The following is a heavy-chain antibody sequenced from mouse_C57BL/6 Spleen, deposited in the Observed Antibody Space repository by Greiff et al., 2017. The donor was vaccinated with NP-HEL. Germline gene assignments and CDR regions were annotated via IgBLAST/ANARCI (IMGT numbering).Heavy chain of an antibody. Sequence: EVNVVESGGGLVKPGGSLKLSCAASGFTFSDYGMHWVRQAPEKGLEWVAYISSGSSTIYYADTVKGRFTISRDNAKNTLFLQMTSLRSEDTAMYYCAREGYYGSSPWFAYWGQGTLVTVSA. CDR3: AREGYYGSSPWFAY. V-gene: IGHV5-17*01. CDR1: GFTFSDYG. D-gene: IGHD1-1*01. CDR2: ISSGSSTI. J-gene: IGHJ3*01.